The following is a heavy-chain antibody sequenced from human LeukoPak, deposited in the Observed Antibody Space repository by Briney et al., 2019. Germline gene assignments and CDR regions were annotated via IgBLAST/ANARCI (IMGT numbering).Heavy chain of an antibody. V-gene: IGHV3-21*01. Sequence: GGSLRLSCAASGFTFSSYSMNWVRQAPGKGLEWVSSISSSSSYIYYADSVKGRFTISRDNAKNSLYLQMNSLRAEDTAVYYCARDSAFYCSAGSCSSDYWGQGTLVTVSS. CDR2: ISSSSSYI. D-gene: IGHD2-15*01. J-gene: IGHJ4*02. CDR3: ARDSAFYCSAGSCSSDY. CDR1: GFTFSSYS.